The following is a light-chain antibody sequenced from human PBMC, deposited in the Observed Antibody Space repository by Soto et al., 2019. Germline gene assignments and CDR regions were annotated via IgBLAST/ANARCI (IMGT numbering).Light chain of an antibody. CDR1: QSVSSN. CDR3: QQYNNWSPIT. Sequence: EIVMTQSPATLSVSPGERATLSCRASQSVSSNLAWYQQKPGQAPRLLIYGASTRATGIPARFSGSGSGTEFTLTISSLQSEDFAAYYCQQYNNWSPITFGQGTRLEIK. CDR2: GAS. J-gene: IGKJ5*01. V-gene: IGKV3-15*01.